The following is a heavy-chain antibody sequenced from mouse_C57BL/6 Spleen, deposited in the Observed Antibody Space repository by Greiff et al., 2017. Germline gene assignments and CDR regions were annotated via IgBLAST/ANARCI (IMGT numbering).Heavy chain of an antibody. CDR3: YYYGSSFYFDY. V-gene: IGHV1-82*01. Sequence: QVQLQQSGPELVKPGASVKISCKASGYAFSSSWMNWVKQRPGKGLEWIGRIYPGDGDTNYNGKFKGKATLTADKSSSTAYMQLSSLTSEDSAVYFCYYYGSSFYFDYWGQGTTLTVSS. J-gene: IGHJ2*01. CDR1: GYAFSSSW. D-gene: IGHD1-1*01. CDR2: IYPGDGDT.